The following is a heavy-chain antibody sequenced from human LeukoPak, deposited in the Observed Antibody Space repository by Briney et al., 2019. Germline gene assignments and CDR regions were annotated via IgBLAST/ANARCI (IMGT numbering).Heavy chain of an antibody. CDR3: AREFWSSGWDGEGYYFDY. J-gene: IGHJ4*02. D-gene: IGHD6-19*01. Sequence: SETLSLTCAVYGGSFSGYYWSWIRQPPGKGLEWIGEINHSGSTNYNPSLKSRVTISVDTSKNQFSLKLSSVTAADTAVYYCAREFWSSGWDGEGYYFDYWGQGTLVTVSS. CDR2: INHSGST. V-gene: IGHV4-34*01. CDR1: GGSFSGYY.